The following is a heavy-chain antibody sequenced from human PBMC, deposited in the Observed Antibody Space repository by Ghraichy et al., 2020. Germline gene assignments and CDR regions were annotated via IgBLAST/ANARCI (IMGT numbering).Heavy chain of an antibody. D-gene: IGHD3-10*01. CDR1: GGSFSGYY. CDR3: TREERSSSGD. V-gene: IGHV4-34*01. CDR2: INHSGST. Sequence: SETLSLTCAVYGGSFSGYYWSWIRQPPGKGLEWIGEINHSGSTNYNPSLKSRVTISVDTSKNQFSLRLRSVTAADTAVYYCTREERSSSGDWGQGTLVTVSS. J-gene: IGHJ4*02.